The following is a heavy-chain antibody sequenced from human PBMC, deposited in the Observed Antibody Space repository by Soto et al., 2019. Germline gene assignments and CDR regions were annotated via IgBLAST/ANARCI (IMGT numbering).Heavy chain of an antibody. CDR2: INHSGST. V-gene: IGHV4-34*01. Sequence: SETLSLTCAVYGGSFSGYYWSWIRQPPGKGLEWIGEINHSGSTNYNPSLKSRVTISVDTSKNQFSLELSSVTAADTAVYYCARGNLIAAAGTSYYYYGMDVWGQGTKVTVSS. CDR1: GGSFSGYY. CDR3: ARGNLIAAAGTSYYYYGMDV. J-gene: IGHJ6*02. D-gene: IGHD6-13*01.